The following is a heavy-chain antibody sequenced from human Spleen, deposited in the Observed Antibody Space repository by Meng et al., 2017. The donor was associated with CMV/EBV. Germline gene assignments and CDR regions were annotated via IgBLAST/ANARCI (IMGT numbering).Heavy chain of an antibody. CDR1: SYT. J-gene: IGHJ1*01. D-gene: IGHD3-3*01. Sequence: SYTMHWVRQAPGKGLEWVALISYDGSKKYYADSVKGRFTISRDNSKNTLYLQVNSLRPEDAAVYYCARDTYYNFWTGHTAGGYFQHWGQGTLVTVSS. V-gene: IGHV3-30*04. CDR3: ARDTYYNFWTGHTAGGYFQH. CDR2: ISYDGSKK.